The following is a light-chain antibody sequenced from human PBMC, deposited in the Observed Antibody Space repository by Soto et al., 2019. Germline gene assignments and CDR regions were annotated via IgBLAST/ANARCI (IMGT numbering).Light chain of an antibody. CDR1: SSVVGSYNY. CDR2: EVS. V-gene: IGLV2-8*01. J-gene: IGLJ1*01. Sequence: QSALTQPASVSGSPGQSITISCTGTSSVVGSYNYVSWYQQHPGKAPKLMIYEVSKRPSGVPDRFSGSKSGNTASLTVSGLQAEDEADYYCSSYAGSTLGVFGTGTKVTVL. CDR3: SSYAGSTLGV.